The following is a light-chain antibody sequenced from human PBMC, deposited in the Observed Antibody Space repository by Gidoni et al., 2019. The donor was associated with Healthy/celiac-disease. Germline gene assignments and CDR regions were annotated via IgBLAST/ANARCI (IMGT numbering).Light chain of an antibody. J-gene: IGKJ1*01. CDR3: QKYNSAPWT. CDR2: AAS. CDR1: QGISHY. V-gene: IGKV1-27*01. Sequence: DSQMTQSPSSLSASVGDRVTITCRASQGISHYLAWYQQKPGKVPKLLIYAASTLQSGVPSRFSGSGSGTDFALTISSLQPEDVATYYCQKYNSAPWTFXHXTRVEIK.